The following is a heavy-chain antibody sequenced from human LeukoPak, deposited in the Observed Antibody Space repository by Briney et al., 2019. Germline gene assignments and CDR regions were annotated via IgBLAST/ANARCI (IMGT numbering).Heavy chain of an antibody. J-gene: IGHJ4*02. CDR2: ISWNSGSI. V-gene: IGHV3-9*01. CDR1: GFTFDDYA. D-gene: IGHD6-19*01. Sequence: GRSLRLSCAASGFTFDDYAMHWVRQAPGKGLEWVSGISWNSGSIGYADSVKGRFTISRDNAKNSLYLQMKSLRAEDTALYYCAKDPNPEQWLLEGVDHWGQGTLVTVSS. CDR3: AKDPNPEQWLLEGVDH.